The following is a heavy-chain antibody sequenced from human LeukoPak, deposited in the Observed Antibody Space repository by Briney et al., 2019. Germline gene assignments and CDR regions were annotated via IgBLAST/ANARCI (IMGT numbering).Heavy chain of an antibody. CDR2: IKSKPDGGTT. D-gene: IGHD3-9*01. CDR1: GFTFSNAW. J-gene: IGHJ4*02. Sequence: GGSLRLSCTASGFTFSNAWMTWVRQAPGKGLEWVGRIKSKPDGGTTDYAAPVKGRFTISRDDSKNTLYLQMNSLKTEDTAVYYCTTLSYDIHYWGQGILVTVSS. CDR3: TTLSYDIHY. V-gene: IGHV3-15*01.